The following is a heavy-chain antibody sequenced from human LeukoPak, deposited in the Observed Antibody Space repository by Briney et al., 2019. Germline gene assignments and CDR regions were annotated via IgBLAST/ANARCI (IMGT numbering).Heavy chain of an antibody. J-gene: IGHJ3*02. D-gene: IGHD2-2*02. V-gene: IGHV1-2*06. Sequence: ASVKVSCKASGYTFISYAMNWVRQAPGQGLEWMGRINPNSDGTNYAQKFQGRVIMTRDTSISTAYMELGRLTSDDTAVYYCARDGYCSSTTCYIKDAFDIWGQGTMVTVSS. CDR1: GYTFISYA. CDR3: ARDGYCSSTTCYIKDAFDI. CDR2: INPNSDGT.